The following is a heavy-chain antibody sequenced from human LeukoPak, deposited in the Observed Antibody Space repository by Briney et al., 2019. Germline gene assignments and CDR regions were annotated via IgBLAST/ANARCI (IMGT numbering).Heavy chain of an antibody. CDR3: AKAQATAGSNWFDP. CDR1: ESTFDDYG. Sequence: GGSLRLSCAAPESTFDDYGMSWVRQAPGKGLEWVSAISGSGGSTYYADSVKGRFTISRDNSKNTLYLQMNSLRAEDTAVYYCAKAQATAGSNWFDPWGQGTLVTVSS. CDR2: ISGSGGST. D-gene: IGHD6-13*01. J-gene: IGHJ5*02. V-gene: IGHV3-23*01.